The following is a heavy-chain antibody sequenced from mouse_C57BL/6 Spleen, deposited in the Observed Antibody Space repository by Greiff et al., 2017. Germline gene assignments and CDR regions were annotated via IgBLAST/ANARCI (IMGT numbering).Heavy chain of an antibody. D-gene: IGHD3-3*01. Sequence: LVKPGASVKISCKASGYAFSSSWMNWVKQRPGKGLEWIGRIYPGDGDTNYNGKFKGKATLTADKSSSTAYMQLSSLTSEDSAVYFCAREGXYAMDYWGQGTSVTVSS. CDR2: IYPGDGDT. CDR1: GYAFSSSW. CDR3: AREGXYAMDY. J-gene: IGHJ4*01. V-gene: IGHV1-82*01.